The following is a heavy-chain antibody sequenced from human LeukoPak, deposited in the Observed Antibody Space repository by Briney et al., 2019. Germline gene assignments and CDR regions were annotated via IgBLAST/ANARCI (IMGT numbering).Heavy chain of an antibody. CDR1: KFTFSNYG. V-gene: IGHV3-23*01. CDR3: VKESRTAGPGYFDF. J-gene: IGHJ4*02. Sequence: GGSLRLSCTASKFTFSNYGMQWVRQAPGKGLEWVSAISASADRTFDADSVKGRFVISRDNSKNTLYLQMNSLRVEDSAVYYCVKESRTAGPGYFDFWGQGTLVTVSS. CDR2: ISASADRT. D-gene: IGHD6-13*01.